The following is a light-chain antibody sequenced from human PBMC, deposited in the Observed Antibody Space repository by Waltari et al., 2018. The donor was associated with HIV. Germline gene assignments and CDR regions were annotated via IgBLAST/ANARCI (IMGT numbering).Light chain of an antibody. V-gene: IGLV2-14*03. CDR3: SSYTTSSTVV. CDR2: DVS. CDR1: SSDVGVYNF. J-gene: IGLJ2*01. Sequence: QSALTQPASVSGSPRQSITISCTGTSSDVGVYNFFPWYQHQPGKAPKLLIFDVSNRPSGVSNRFSGSKSGNTASLTISGLQSDDEADYYCSSYTTSSTVVFGGGTKLTVL.